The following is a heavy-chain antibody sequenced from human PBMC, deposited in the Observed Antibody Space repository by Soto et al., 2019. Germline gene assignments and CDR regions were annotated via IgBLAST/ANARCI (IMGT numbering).Heavy chain of an antibody. D-gene: IGHD5-12*01. Sequence: EVQLEEPGGGLVQPGGSLKLSCAGLGFNFSGSALHWVRQPSGKGLEWVGRIRTKTKKFATSYAASLQGRFSLSRDDSKNTAFLQMNNLRDEDTGIYFCTGRGGGSLQHIWGQGTLVTVSS. CDR1: GFNFSGSA. J-gene: IGHJ4*02. CDR2: IRTKTKKFAT. V-gene: IGHV3-73*01. CDR3: TGRGGGSLQHI.